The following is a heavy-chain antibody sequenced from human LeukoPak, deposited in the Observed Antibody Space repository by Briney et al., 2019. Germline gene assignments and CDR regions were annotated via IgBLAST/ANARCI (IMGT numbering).Heavy chain of an antibody. J-gene: IGHJ4*02. D-gene: IGHD3-22*01. CDR3: ARGPGKRDYYDSSGYYWDY. CDR2: MNPNSGNT. Sequence: ASVKVSCKASGYTFIGYYIHWVRQAPGQGLEWMGWMNPNSGNTGYAQKFQGRVTITRNTSISTAYMELSSLRSEDTAVYYCARGPGKRDYYDSSGYYWDYWGQGTLVTVSS. CDR1: GYTFIGYY. V-gene: IGHV1-8*03.